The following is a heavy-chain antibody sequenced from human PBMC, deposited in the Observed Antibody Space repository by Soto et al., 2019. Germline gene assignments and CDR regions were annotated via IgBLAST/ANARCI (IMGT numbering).Heavy chain of an antibody. J-gene: IGHJ3*02. D-gene: IGHD3-10*01. Sequence: PGGSLRLPCAASGFTFSSYSMNWVPQAPGDVLQWISYISSSSNTIYYADSVKGRFTISRDYAKNSLYLQMNSLTDEDTALYYCARYPPDEDRGHYAFDIRGQRTMVTVSS. V-gene: IGHV3-48*02. CDR1: GFTFSSYS. CDR3: ARYPPDEDRGHYAFDI. CDR2: ISSSSNTI.